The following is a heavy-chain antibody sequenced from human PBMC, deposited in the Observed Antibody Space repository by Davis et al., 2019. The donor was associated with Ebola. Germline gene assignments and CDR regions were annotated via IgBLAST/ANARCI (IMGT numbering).Heavy chain of an antibody. Sequence: ASVKVSCKASGYTFTSYAMHWVRQAPGQRLEWMGWINAGNGNTKYSQKFQGRVTITRDTSASTAYMGLNSLRSEDTAVYYCARMLWSGYYFDYWGQGTLVTVSS. J-gene: IGHJ4*02. CDR1: GYTFTSYA. D-gene: IGHD3-10*02. V-gene: IGHV1-3*01. CDR2: INAGNGNT. CDR3: ARMLWSGYYFDY.